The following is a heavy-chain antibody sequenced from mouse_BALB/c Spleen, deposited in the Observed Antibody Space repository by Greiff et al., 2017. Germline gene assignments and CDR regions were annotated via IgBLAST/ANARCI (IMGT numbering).Heavy chain of an antibody. CDR1: GYTFTSYW. CDR2: INPSNGRT. V-gene: IGHV1S81*02. D-gene: IGHD6-1*01. CDR3: AKASPYYAMDY. J-gene: IGHJ4*01. Sequence: VQLQQPGAELVKPGASVKLSCKASGYTFTSYWMHWVKQRPGQGLEWIGEINPSNGRTNYNEKFKSKATLTVDKSSSTAYMQLSSLTSEDSAVYYCAKASPYYAMDYWGQGTSVTVSS.